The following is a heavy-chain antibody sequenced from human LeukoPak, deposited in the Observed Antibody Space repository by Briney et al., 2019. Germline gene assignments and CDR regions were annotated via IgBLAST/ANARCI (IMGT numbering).Heavy chain of an antibody. J-gene: IGHJ6*03. D-gene: IGHD6-13*01. V-gene: IGHV4-59*01. CDR3: ARDMGIAAAGDYYYYMDV. CDR2: IYYSGST. CDR1: GGSFSGYY. Sequence: SETLSLTCAVYGGSFSGYYWSWIRQPPGKGLEWIGYIYYSGSTNYNPSLKSRVTISVDTSKNQFSLKLSSVTAADTAVYYCARDMGIAAAGDYYYYMDVWGKGTTVTISS.